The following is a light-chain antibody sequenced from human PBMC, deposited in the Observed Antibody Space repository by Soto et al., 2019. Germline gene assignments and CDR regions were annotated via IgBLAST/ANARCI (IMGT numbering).Light chain of an antibody. V-gene: IGKV1-39*01. CDR2: AAS. CDR3: QQSLSTPYT. J-gene: IGKJ2*01. CDR1: QTVATF. Sequence: DIQMTQSPASLSASIGDSVSISCRASQTVATFLNWYPQKPGKVPQLLIYAASTLQSGVPSRFSGSGSGTDFPLVIDSLQREDFGTYFCQQSLSTPYTFGQGTKVEIK.